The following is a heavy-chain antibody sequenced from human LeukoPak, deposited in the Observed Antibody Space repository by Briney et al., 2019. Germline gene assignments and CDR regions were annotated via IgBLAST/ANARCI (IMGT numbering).Heavy chain of an antibody. CDR1: GGTFSSYA. CDR3: ARDRGRGYYDSSGSIPFDY. V-gene: IGHV1-69*04. D-gene: IGHD3-22*01. J-gene: IGHJ4*02. CDR2: IIPILGIA. Sequence: SVKVSCKASGGTFSSYAISWVRQAPGQGLEWMGRIIPILGIANYAQKFQGKVTITGDKSTSTAYMELSSLRSEDTAVYYCARDRGRGYYDSSGSIPFDYWGQGTLVTVSS.